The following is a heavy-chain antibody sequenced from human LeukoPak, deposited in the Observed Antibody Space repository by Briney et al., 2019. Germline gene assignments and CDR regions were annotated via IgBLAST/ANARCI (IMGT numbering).Heavy chain of an antibody. V-gene: IGHV4-34*01. J-gene: IGHJ6*03. D-gene: IGHD2-15*01. CDR2: INHSGST. CDR1: GGSFSGYY. CDR3: ARGHCSGGSCYSVFRYYYYYMDV. Sequence: SETLSLTCAVYGGSFSGYYWGWIRQPPGEGLEWVGEINHSGSTDYNPSPKSRVTISVDTSKNQLSLKLSSVTAADTAVYYCARGHCSGGSCYSVFRYYYYYMDVWGKGTTVTVSS.